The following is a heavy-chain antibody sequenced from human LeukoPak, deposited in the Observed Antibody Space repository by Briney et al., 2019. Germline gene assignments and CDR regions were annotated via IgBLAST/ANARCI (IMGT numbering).Heavy chain of an antibody. CDR2: ISSSSSYI. Sequence: GGSLRLSCAASGFTFSSYSMNWVRQAPGKGLEWVSSISSSSSYIYYADSVKGRFTISRDNAKNSLYPQMNSLRAEDTAVYYCAREPIMYYYGSGSYPLARYGMDVWGQGTTVTVSS. CDR1: GFTFSSYS. V-gene: IGHV3-21*04. CDR3: AREPIMYYYGSGSYPLARYGMDV. J-gene: IGHJ6*02. D-gene: IGHD3-10*01.